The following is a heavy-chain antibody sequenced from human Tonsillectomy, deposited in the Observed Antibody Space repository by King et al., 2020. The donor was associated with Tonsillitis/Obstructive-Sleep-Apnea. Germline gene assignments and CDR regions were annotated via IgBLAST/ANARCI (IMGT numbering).Heavy chain of an antibody. V-gene: IGHV3-30*01. Sequence: VQLVESGGGVVQPGRSLRLSCAASGFTFSSYALHWVRQAPGKNLEWVSTISYDGSNKYYADSVKGRFTISRDKSKNTLYLQMNSLRVEDTAVYFCARDHSGYYKSAFDIWGPGTMVTVSS. CDR2: ISYDGSNK. D-gene: IGHD5-12*01. J-gene: IGHJ3*02. CDR1: GFTFSSYA. CDR3: ARDHSGYYKSAFDI.